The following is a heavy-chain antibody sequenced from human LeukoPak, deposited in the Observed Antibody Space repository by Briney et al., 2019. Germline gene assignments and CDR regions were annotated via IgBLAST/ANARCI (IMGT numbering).Heavy chain of an antibody. CDR1: GLTFSSHW. CDR2: ITNDGSST. Sequence: GGSLRLSCAASGLTFSSHWMHWVRQAPGKGLVWVSRITNDGSSTTYADSVKGRFTISRDNAKNMLYLQVNSLRAEDTAVYYCARGPNSNWSGLDFWGQGTLLTVSS. CDR3: ARGPNSNWSGLDF. D-gene: IGHD6-6*01. V-gene: IGHV3-74*01. J-gene: IGHJ4*02.